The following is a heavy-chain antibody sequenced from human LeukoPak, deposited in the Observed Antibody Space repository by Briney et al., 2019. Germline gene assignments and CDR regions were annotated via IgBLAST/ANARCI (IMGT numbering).Heavy chain of an antibody. CDR2: IIPIFGTA. J-gene: IGHJ5*02. Sequence: SVKVSCKASGGTFSSYAISWVRQAPGQGLEWMGGIIPIFGTANYAQKFQGRVTITADESTSTAYMELRSLRSDDTAVYYCARVPIVVVPAAKSWFDPWGQGTLVTVSS. V-gene: IGHV1-69*13. CDR3: ARVPIVVVPAAKSWFDP. CDR1: GGTFSSYA. D-gene: IGHD2-2*01.